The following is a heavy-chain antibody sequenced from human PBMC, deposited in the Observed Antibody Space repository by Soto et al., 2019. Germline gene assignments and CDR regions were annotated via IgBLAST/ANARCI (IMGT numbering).Heavy chain of an antibody. V-gene: IGHV4-31*03. CDR3: ARDAAVWSGYSRDAFDI. CDR2: IYYSGST. D-gene: IGHD3-3*01. Sequence: LSLTCTVSGGSISSGGYYWSWIRQHPGKGLEWIGYIYYSGSTYYNPPLKSRVTISVDTSKNQFSLKLSSVTAADTAVYYCARDAAVWSGYSRDAFDIWGQGTMVTVSS. J-gene: IGHJ3*02. CDR1: GGSISSGGYY.